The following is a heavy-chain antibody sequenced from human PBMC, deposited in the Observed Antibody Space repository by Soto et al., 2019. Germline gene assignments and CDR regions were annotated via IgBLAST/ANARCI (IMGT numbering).Heavy chain of an antibody. CDR3: ARGRGDGYNQHWYFDL. J-gene: IGHJ2*01. D-gene: IGHD3-10*01. Sequence: PSETLSLTCAVYGGSFSGYYWSWIRQPPGKGLEWIGEINHSGSTNYNPSLKSRVSISVGTSNNQFSLKLTSVTAADTAVYYCARGRGDGYNQHWYFDLWGRGTLVTSPQ. V-gene: IGHV4-34*01. CDR2: INHSGST. CDR1: GGSFSGYY.